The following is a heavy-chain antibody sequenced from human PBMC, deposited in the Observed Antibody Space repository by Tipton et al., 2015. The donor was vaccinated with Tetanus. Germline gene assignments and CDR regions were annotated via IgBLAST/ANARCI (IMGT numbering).Heavy chain of an antibody. Sequence: TLSLTCGVFGDYLSDYYWTWVRQPPGKGLEWIGEIHRGGSTNYNPSLKSRVSMSVDTSKNQFSLNLTSVTAADTAVYYCARDQGGGRVARLNWFDPWGQGTLVTVSS. CDR1: GDYLSDYY. V-gene: IGHV4-34*09. CDR2: IHRGGST. J-gene: IGHJ5*02. CDR3: ARDQGGGRVARLNWFDP. D-gene: IGHD3-16*01.